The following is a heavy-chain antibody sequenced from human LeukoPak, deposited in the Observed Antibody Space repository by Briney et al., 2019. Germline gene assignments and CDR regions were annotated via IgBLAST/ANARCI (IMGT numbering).Heavy chain of an antibody. V-gene: IGHV4-4*09. Sequence: SETLSLTCTVSGGSISSYYWSWIRQPPGKGLEWIGNIYTSGSTNYNPSLKSRVTISVDTSKNQFSLELSSVTAADTAVYYCARLAFIVVVPAAEGWFDPWGQGTLVTVSS. CDR1: GGSISSYY. CDR3: ARLAFIVVVPAAEGWFDP. CDR2: IYTSGST. D-gene: IGHD2-2*01. J-gene: IGHJ5*02.